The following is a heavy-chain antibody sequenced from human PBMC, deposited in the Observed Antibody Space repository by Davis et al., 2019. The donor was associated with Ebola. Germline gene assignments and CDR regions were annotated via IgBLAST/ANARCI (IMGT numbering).Heavy chain of an antibody. V-gene: IGHV3-21*01. Sequence: GGSLRLSCAASGFTFSSYSMNWVRQAPGKGLEWVSSISSSSSYIYYADSVKGRFTISRDNAKNTLYLQMNSLRAEDTAVYYCAKNIGHSSGWYGDYWGQGTLVTVSS. D-gene: IGHD6-19*01. CDR3: AKNIGHSSGWYGDY. CDR2: ISSSSSYI. J-gene: IGHJ4*02. CDR1: GFTFSSYS.